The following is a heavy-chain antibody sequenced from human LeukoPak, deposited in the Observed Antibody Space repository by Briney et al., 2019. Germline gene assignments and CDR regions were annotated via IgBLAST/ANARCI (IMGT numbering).Heavy chain of an antibody. CDR2: INPNSGGT. CDR1: GYTFTGYY. CDR3: ARDRAGFSRSYYYYGMDV. Sequence: GASVKVSCKASGYTFTGYYMHWVRQAPGQGLEWMGWINPNSGGTNYAQKFQGRVTMTRDTSISTAYMELSRLRSDDTAVYYRARDRAGFSRSYYYYGMDVWGQGTTVTVSS. J-gene: IGHJ6*02. V-gene: IGHV1-2*02. D-gene: IGHD3-10*01.